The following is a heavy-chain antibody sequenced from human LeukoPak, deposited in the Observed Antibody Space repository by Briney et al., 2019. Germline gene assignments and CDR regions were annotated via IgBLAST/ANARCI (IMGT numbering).Heavy chain of an antibody. CDR1: GFTVSSNY. J-gene: IGHJ1*01. V-gene: IGHV3-53*01. CDR2: ISSVGST. D-gene: IGHD6-19*01. CDR3: ARDQYSSNWYVHH. Sequence: GGSLRLSCAASGFTVSSNYMSWVRQAPGKGLEWVSLISSVGSTYYADSVKGRFTISRDNSKNTLYLQMNSLRAEDTAVYYCARDQYSSNWYVHHWGQGTLVTVS.